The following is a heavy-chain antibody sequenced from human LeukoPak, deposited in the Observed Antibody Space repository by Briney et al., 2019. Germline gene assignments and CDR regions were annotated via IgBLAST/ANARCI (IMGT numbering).Heavy chain of an antibody. CDR3: VKTSSGYYYFDY. CDR2: ITGSGVST. CDR1: GFTFSSHA. Sequence: AGGSLRLSCPASGFTFSSHAKSWVRQAPGKGLEWVSSITGSGVSTNNADSVKGRFTISRDNSENTLYLQMNSLRVEDTAVYYCVKTSSGYYYFDYWGQGTLVTVSS. D-gene: IGHD3-22*01. V-gene: IGHV3-23*01. J-gene: IGHJ4*02.